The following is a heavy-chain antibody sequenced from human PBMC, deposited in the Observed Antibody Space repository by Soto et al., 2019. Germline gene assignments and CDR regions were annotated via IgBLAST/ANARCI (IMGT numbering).Heavy chain of an antibody. CDR1: GGTFSSYA. CDR2: IIPIFGTA. J-gene: IGHJ5*02. CDR3: ARSIAAAGSSWFDP. Sequence: ASVKVSCKASGGTFSSYAISWVRQAPGQGLEWMGGIIPIFGTANYAQKFQGRVTITADKSTSTAYMGLSSLRSEDTAVYYCARSIAAAGSSWFDPWGQGTLVTVSS. D-gene: IGHD6-13*01. V-gene: IGHV1-69*06.